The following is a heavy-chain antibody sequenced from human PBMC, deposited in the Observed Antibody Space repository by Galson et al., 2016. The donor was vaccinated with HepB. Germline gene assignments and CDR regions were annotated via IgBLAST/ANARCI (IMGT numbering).Heavy chain of an antibody. Sequence: ETLSLTCTVSGGSISSYYWSWIRQPPGKGLEWIGYIYDTGNTNYNPSLKSRLTISVDTSKNQFSLKLSSVTAADTAVYYCARLIVGASWGWFDPWGQGTLVTVSS. V-gene: IGHV4-59*01. CDR3: ARLIVGASWGWFDP. CDR1: GGSISSYY. D-gene: IGHD1-26*01. J-gene: IGHJ5*02. CDR2: IYDTGNT.